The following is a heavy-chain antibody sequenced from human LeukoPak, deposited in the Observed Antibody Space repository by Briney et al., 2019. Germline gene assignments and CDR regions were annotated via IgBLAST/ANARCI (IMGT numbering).Heavy chain of an antibody. CDR3: ARGRMTVPTIFGVVIIRYNWFDP. J-gene: IGHJ5*02. CDR1: GGSISNYY. V-gene: IGHV4-59*12. Sequence: SETLSLTCTVSGGSISNYYWNWIRQPPGKGLEWIGYIYYSGTTNYNPSLKSRVTISVDTSKNQFSLKLSSVTAADTAVYYCARGRMTVPTIFGVVIIRYNWFDPWGQGTLVTVSS. D-gene: IGHD3-3*01. CDR2: IYYSGTT.